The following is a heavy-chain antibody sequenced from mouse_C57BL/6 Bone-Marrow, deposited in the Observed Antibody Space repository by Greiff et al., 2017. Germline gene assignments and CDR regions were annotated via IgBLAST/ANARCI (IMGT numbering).Heavy chain of an antibody. D-gene: IGHD2-1*01. J-gene: IGHJ2*01. CDR3: ARFYPIFDY. CDR2: IYPSDSET. Sequence: QVQLQQPGAELVRPGSSVKLSCKASGYTFTSYWMDWVKQRPGQGLEWIGNIYPSDSETHYNQKFKDKATLTVDKSSSTAYMSLSSLTSADSSVYYCARFYPIFDYWGQGTTLTVSS. CDR1: GYTFTSYW. V-gene: IGHV1-61*01.